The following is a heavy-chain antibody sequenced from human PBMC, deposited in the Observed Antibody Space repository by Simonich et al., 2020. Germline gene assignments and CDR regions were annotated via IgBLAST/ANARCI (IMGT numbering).Heavy chain of an antibody. Sequence: EVQLVQSGAEVKKPGASLRISCKGSGYSFTSYWFGWVCQMPGKGLEWGGVSYPGESGTKHSPSFQGQGTISADKSSSTAYLQWSSLKASDPAMYYWVRLYCSGGSCPSYYYYGMDVWGQGTTVTVSS. J-gene: IGHJ6*02. V-gene: IGHV5-51*03. D-gene: IGHD2-15*01. CDR1: GYSFTSYW. CDR2: SYPGESGT. CDR3: VRLYCSGGSCPSYYYYGMDV.